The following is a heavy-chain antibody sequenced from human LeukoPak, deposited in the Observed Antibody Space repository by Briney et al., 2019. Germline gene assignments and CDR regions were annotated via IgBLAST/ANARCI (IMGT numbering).Heavy chain of an antibody. V-gene: IGHV3-21*01. CDR1: GFTFSSYT. Sequence: GGSLRLSCAASGFTFSSYTMNWVRQAPGKGLEWVSSISGSSYYIYYADSVKGRFTISRDNAKNSLYLQMNSLRAEDTAVYYCARGNSSGYPLRPFFDYWGQGTLVTVSS. CDR3: ARGNSSGYPLRPFFDY. CDR2: ISGSSYYI. D-gene: IGHD3-22*01. J-gene: IGHJ4*02.